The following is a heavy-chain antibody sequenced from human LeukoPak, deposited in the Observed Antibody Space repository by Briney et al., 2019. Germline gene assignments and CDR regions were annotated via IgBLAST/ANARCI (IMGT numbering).Heavy chain of an antibody. J-gene: IGHJ3*02. CDR3: ARVTFNYYGSGDAFDM. CDR1: GFTVSSNY. D-gene: IGHD3-10*01. V-gene: IGHV3-66*01. CDR2: IYSDGRT. Sequence: PGGSLRLSCAASGFTVSSNYMSWVRQAPGKGLEWVSVIYSDGRTYYADSVKARFTISRDNSKNMSYLQMNSLRAEDTAVYYCARVTFNYYGSGDAFDMWGQGTMVTASS.